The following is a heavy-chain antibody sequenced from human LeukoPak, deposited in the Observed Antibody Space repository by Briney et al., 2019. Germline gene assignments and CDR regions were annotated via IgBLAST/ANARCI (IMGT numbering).Heavy chain of an antibody. Sequence: ASVKVSCKASGYTFTGYYMHWVRQAPGQGLEWMGWINPNSGGTNCAQKFQGRVTMTRDTSISTAYMELSRLRSDDTAVYYCARDLGGLGAGTSYYYYGMDVWGQGTTVTVSS. CDR3: ARDLGGLGAGTSYYYYGMDV. V-gene: IGHV1-2*02. D-gene: IGHD6-19*01. J-gene: IGHJ6*02. CDR2: INPNSGGT. CDR1: GYTFTGYY.